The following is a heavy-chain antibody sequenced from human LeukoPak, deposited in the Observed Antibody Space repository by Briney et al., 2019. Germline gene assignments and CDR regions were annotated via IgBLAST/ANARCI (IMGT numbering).Heavy chain of an antibody. CDR3: ARVGRRWLQLRCYFDY. Sequence: SETLSLTCAVYGGSFSGYYWRWIRQPPGKGLEWIGEINHSGSTNYNPSLKSRVTISVDTSKNQFSLKLSSVTAADTAVYYCARVGRRWLQLRCYFDYWGQGTLVTVSS. CDR1: GGSFSGYY. V-gene: IGHV4-34*01. CDR2: INHSGST. J-gene: IGHJ4*02. D-gene: IGHD5-24*01.